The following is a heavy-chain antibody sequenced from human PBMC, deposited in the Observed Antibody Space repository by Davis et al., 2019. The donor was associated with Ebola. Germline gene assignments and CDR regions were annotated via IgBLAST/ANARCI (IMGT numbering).Heavy chain of an antibody. V-gene: IGHV4-59*01. J-gene: IGHJ4*02. CDR2: IYYSGST. Sequence: MLSETLSLTCTVSGGSISSYYWSWIRQPPGKGLEWIGYIYYSGSTNYNPSLKSRVTISVDTSKNQFSLKLSSVTAADTAVYYCARVGYDSSGYYLTYYFDYWGQGTLVTVSS. D-gene: IGHD3-22*01. CDR3: ARVGYDSSGYYLTYYFDY. CDR1: GGSISSYY.